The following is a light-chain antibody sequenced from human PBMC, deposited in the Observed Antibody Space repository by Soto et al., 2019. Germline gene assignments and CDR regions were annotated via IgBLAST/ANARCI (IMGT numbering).Light chain of an antibody. J-gene: IGKJ2*01. Sequence: DIQMTQSPSTLSTSVGDRVTITCRASQSISGWLAWYQQKPGKAPNLLISDASSLESGVPSRFSGSGSGTEFTLTISGLQPDDFATYYCQQYSSYSSFGQGTKLEIK. CDR1: QSISGW. CDR3: QQYSSYSS. CDR2: DAS. V-gene: IGKV1-5*01.